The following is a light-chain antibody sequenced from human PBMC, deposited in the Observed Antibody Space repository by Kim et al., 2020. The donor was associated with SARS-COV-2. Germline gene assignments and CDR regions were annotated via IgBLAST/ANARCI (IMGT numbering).Light chain of an antibody. Sequence: SQGNSATLSCWSSQSISSSHLSWYQQKPGQAPSLVIYGASTRATGIPDRFSGSGSGTDFTLTISRLEPEDFAVYYCQHYGTSPWTFGQGTKVDIK. CDR2: GAS. J-gene: IGKJ1*01. V-gene: IGKV3-20*01. CDR3: QHYGTSPWT. CDR1: QSISSSH.